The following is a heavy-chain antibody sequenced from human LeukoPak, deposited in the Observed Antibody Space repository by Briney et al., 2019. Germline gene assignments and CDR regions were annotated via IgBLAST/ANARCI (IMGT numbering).Heavy chain of an antibody. Sequence: SETLSLTCTVSGGSISSYYWSWIRQPPGKGLEWIGYIYYSGSTNCNPSLKSRVTISLDTSKNQFSLKLNSVTAADTAVYYCATDSSISWYFIWGQGTLVTVSS. D-gene: IGHD6-13*01. V-gene: IGHV4-59*12. CDR1: GGSISSYY. CDR2: IYYSGST. J-gene: IGHJ4*02. CDR3: ATDSSISWYFI.